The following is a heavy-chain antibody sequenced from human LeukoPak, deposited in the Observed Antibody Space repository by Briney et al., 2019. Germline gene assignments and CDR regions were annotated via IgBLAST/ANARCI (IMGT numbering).Heavy chain of an antibody. V-gene: IGHV3-30-3*01. CDR3: AREGYYGSGSPPSLYFDY. CDR1: GFTFRNYV. J-gene: IGHJ4*02. D-gene: IGHD3-10*01. CDR2: TSSDLNVK. Sequence: PGGSLRLSCAASGFTFRNYVIHWVRQAPGKGLEWVAVTSSDLNVKLYADSVKGRFTISGDNSRSTLYLQMNSLRPEDTAIYYCAREGYYGSGSPPSLYFDYWGQGTLVTVSS.